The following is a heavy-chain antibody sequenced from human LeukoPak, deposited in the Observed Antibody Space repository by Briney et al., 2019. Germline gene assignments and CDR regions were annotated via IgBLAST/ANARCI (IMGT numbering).Heavy chain of an antibody. V-gene: IGHV4-59*12. CDR2: IYYSGST. D-gene: IGHD6-13*01. CDR1: GGSISSYY. Sequence: SETLSLTCTVSGGSISSYYWSWIRQPPGKGLEWIGYIYYSGSTNYNPSLKSRVTISVDTSKNQFSLKLSSVTAADTAVYYCARGHRSYGSSSCFDPWGQGTLVTVSS. J-gene: IGHJ5*02. CDR3: ARGHRSYGSSSCFDP.